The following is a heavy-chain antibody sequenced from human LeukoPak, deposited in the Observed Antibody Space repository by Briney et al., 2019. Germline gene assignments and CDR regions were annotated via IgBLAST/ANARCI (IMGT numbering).Heavy chain of an antibody. CDR2: IYYSGST. J-gene: IGHJ4*02. CDR3: ARGRDGYLDDY. D-gene: IGHD5-24*01. Sequence: SETLSLTCTVYGGSISSYYWSLIRQPPGKGLEWIGYIYYSGSTNYNPSLKSRVTISVDTSKNQFSLKLSSVTAADTAVYYCARGRDGYLDDYWGQGTLVTVSS. CDR1: GGSISSYY. V-gene: IGHV4-59*01.